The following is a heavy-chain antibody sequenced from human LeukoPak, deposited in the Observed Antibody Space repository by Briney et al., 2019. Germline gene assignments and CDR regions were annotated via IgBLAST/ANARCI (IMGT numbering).Heavy chain of an antibody. Sequence: ASVKVSCKASGYTFTGYYMHWVRQAPGQGLEWMGRINPNSGGTNYAQKFQGRVTMTRDTSISTAYMELSRLRSDDTAVYYCARCTNGTRGLFDNWGQGTLVTVSS. J-gene: IGHJ4*02. D-gene: IGHD2-8*01. CDR1: GYTFTGYY. CDR3: ARCTNGTRGLFDN. CDR2: INPNSGGT. V-gene: IGHV1-2*06.